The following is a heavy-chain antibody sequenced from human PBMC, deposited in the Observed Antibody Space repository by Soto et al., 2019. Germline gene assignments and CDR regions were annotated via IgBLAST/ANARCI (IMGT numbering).Heavy chain of an antibody. J-gene: IGHJ3*02. V-gene: IGHV3-23*01. Sequence: GGSLRLSCAASGFTFSSYAMSWVRQAPGKGLEWVSAISGSGGSTYYADSVKGRFTISRDNSKNTLYLQMNSLRAEDTAVYYCAGGSGSYHWCVVPSRCAFDIWGQGTMVTVSS. CDR3: AGGSGSYHWCVVPSRCAFDI. CDR1: GFTFSSYA. CDR2: ISGSGGST. D-gene: IGHD3-10*01.